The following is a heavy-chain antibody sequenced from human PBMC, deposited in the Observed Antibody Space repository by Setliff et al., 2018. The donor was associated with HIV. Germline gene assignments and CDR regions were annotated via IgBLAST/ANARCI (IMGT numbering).Heavy chain of an antibody. V-gene: IGHV5-51*01. J-gene: IGHJ4*02. CDR3: ARGRGGYFGGGRYYNLPYFDS. D-gene: IGHD2-15*01. CDR1: GYIFTTYW. CDR2: IYPGDSDT. Sequence: PGESLKISCKGSGYIFTTYWIAWVRQLPGKSLEWMGIIYPGDSDTRYSPSFQGHVTISVDKSIKTAFLQWRSLKTSDTAIYYCARGRGGYFGGGRYYNLPYFDSWGQGTLVTVSS.